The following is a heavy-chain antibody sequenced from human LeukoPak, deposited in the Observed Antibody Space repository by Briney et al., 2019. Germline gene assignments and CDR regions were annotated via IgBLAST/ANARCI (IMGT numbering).Heavy chain of an antibody. J-gene: IGHJ6*02. CDR3: TRHQTFEWFYYYYGMDV. Sequence: GRSLRLSCAAAGFTVKNYGMSWVRQAPGKGLEWVSSIGGSVNSTNYADSVKGRFTLSRDNSKNTLYLQMDSLRAEDTAVYYWTRHQTFEWFYYYYGMDVWGLGATVIVSS. CDR1: GFTVKNYG. V-gene: IGHV3-23*01. D-gene: IGHD3-9*01. CDR2: IGGSVNST.